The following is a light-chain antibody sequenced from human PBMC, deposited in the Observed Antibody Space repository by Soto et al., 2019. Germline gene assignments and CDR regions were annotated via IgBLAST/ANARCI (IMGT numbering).Light chain of an antibody. V-gene: IGKV3-20*01. CDR3: QQYGSSQT. J-gene: IGKJ1*01. CDR2: GAS. CDR1: QSVSSNF. Sequence: IVLTQSPGTLSLSPGERVTLSCRGSQSVSSNFLAWYQQKPGQAPXLLIYGASNRATGNPARFSGSGSGTDFTLTISSLQSEDFAVYYCQQYGSSQTFGQGTKV.